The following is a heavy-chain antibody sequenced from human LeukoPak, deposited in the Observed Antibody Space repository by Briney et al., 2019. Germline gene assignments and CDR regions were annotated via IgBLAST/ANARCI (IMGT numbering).Heavy chain of an antibody. CDR2: IWYDGSNK. D-gene: IGHD3-22*01. V-gene: IGHV3-33*01. Sequence: GGSLRLSCAASGFTFSSNGMQWVRQAPGKGLEWVAVIWYDGSNKYYADSVKGRFTISRDNSKNTLYLQMNSLRAEDTAVYYCARDITYYYASIYYGMGVSGQGTTVTVSS. CDR1: GFTFSSNG. J-gene: IGHJ6*02. CDR3: ARDITYYYASIYYGMGV.